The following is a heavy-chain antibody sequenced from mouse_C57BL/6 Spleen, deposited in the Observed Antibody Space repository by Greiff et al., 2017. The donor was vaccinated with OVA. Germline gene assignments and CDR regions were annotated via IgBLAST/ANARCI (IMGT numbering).Heavy chain of an antibody. J-gene: IGHJ4*01. CDR3: AGYLEGAMDY. CDR1: GYTFTSYW. CDR2: IHPNSGST. Sequence: QVQLQQPGAELVKPGASVKLSCKASGYTFTSYWMHWVKQRPGQGLEWIGMIHPNSGSTNYNEKFKSKATLTVDKSSSTAYMQLRSLTSEDSAVYYCAGYLEGAMDYWGQGTSVTVSS. V-gene: IGHV1-64*01.